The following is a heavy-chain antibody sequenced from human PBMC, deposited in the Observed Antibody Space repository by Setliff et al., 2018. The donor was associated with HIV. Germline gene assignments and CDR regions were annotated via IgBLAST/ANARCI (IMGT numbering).Heavy chain of an antibody. Sequence: SETLSLTCTVSGVSISNYYRSWIRQPPGKGLEWIGYIYYSGSTNYNPSLKSRVTISVDTSKNQFSLKLSSVTAADTAVYYCARVEWNDGAFDIWGQGTMVTVSS. CDR1: GVSISNYY. D-gene: IGHD1-1*01. CDR2: IYYSGST. V-gene: IGHV4-59*12. CDR3: ARVEWNDGAFDI. J-gene: IGHJ3*02.